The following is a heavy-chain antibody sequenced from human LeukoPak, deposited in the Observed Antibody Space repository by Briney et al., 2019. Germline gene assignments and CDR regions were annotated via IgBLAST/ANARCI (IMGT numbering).Heavy chain of an antibody. CDR3: ARELGD. V-gene: IGHV3-53*01. J-gene: IGHJ4*02. CDR2: IYGAGAGIT. Sequence: GGSLRLSCAASGFTFSSNSMNWVRQAPGKGLEWVSVIYGAGAGITYYIDSVKGRFTISRDNSRNTVYLQMNSLRPEDTAVYYCARELGDWGQGTLVTVSS. CDR1: GFTFSSNS.